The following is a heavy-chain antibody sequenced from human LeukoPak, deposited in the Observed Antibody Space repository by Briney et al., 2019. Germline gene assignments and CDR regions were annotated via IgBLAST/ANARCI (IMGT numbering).Heavy chain of an antibody. CDR3: ARGGVYSSGWYFDFDY. J-gene: IGHJ4*02. Sequence: ASVKVSCKASGYTFTSYDINWVRQATGQGLEWMGWMNPNSGNTGYAQKFQGRVTMTRNTSISTAYMELSSLRSEDTAVYYCARGGVYSSGWYFDFDYWGQGTLVTVSS. V-gene: IGHV1-8*01. CDR1: GYTFTSYD. CDR2: MNPNSGNT. D-gene: IGHD6-19*01.